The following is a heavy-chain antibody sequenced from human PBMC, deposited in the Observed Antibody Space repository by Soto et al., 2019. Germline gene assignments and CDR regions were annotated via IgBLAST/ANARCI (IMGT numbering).Heavy chain of an antibody. J-gene: IGHJ5*02. CDR1: GGSISSGGYY. V-gene: IGHV4-31*03. Sequence: QVQLQESGPGLVKPSQTLSLTCTVSGGSISSGGYYWSWIRQHPGKGLEWIAYIYYRGSTYYKPTLKPRVSKSVANSKNQFSLKLSSVTAADSAVYYCAGEPAPWGQGTLVTVSS. CDR3: AGEPAP. CDR2: IYYRGST.